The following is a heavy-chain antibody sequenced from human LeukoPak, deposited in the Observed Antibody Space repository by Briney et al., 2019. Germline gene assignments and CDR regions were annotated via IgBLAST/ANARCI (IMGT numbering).Heavy chain of an antibody. CDR2: ISDSGVNT. CDR1: GFTFSSYA. Sequence: GGSLRLSCAASGFTFSSYAMSWVRQAPGKGLEWVSAISDSGVNTYSADSMKGRFTISRDNSKNTLYLQMNSLRAEDTAVYYCARGEYNWNDLHLWGQGTLVTVSS. J-gene: IGHJ5*02. V-gene: IGHV3-23*01. CDR3: ARGEYNWNDLHL. D-gene: IGHD1-20*01.